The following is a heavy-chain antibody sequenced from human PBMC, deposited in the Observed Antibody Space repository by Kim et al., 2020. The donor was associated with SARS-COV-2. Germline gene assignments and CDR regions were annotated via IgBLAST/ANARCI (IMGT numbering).Heavy chain of an antibody. D-gene: IGHD1-20*01. CDR3: ARSINYYYGMDV. V-gene: IGHV3-21*01. J-gene: IGHJ6*02. CDR2: ISSSSSYI. Sequence: GGSLRLSCAAFGFTFSSYSMNWVRQAPGKGLEWVSSISSSSSYIYYADSVKGRFTISRDNAKNSLYLQMNSLRAEDTAVYYCARSINYYYGMDVWGQGTTVTVSS. CDR1: GFTFSSYS.